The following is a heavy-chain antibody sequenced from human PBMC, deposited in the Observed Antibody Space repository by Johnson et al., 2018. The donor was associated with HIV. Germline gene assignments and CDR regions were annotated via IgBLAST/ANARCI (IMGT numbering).Heavy chain of an antibody. V-gene: IGHV3-23*04. CDR1: GFIFSSHA. CDR3: AREKSVWGASDAFDV. CDR2: ISASGGRT. Sequence: VYLVESGGDLVQPGGSLRLSCAASGFIFSSHAMTWLRQAPGKGLEWVSAISASGGRTFYADSVKGRFTVSRDKSKNTVFLQMDSLRAEDTAVYYCAREKSVWGASDAFDVWGLGTMVTVSS. D-gene: IGHD3-10*02. J-gene: IGHJ3*01.